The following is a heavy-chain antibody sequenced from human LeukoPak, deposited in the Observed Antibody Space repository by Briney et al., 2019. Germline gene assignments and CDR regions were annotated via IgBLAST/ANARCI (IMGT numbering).Heavy chain of an antibody. CDR1: GGSFSNYY. Sequence: SETLSLTCTVSGGSFSNYYLSLIRQPPSKHLEWIGCMYYTGITMYNPSLKSRLTISVDTSKEHFSLQLTSVTAADTAVYYCARRDYRAWFDPWGQGTLVTVSS. CDR3: ARRDYRAWFDP. D-gene: IGHD4-11*01. CDR2: MYYTGIT. V-gene: IGHV4-59*08. J-gene: IGHJ5*02.